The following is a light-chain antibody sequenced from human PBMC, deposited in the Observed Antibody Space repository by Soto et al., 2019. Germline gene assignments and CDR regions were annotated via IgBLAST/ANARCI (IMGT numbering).Light chain of an antibody. CDR3: QQRSDWPLT. Sequence: EIVLTQSPGTLSLSPGEKATLSCRASQSVSRYLVWYQQRHGQAPRLLIYDTSNRATGIPARFSGSGSGTDFTLTISSLEPEDFAVYYCQQRSDWPLTFGGGTKVDIK. CDR2: DTS. V-gene: IGKV3-11*01. CDR1: QSVSRY. J-gene: IGKJ4*01.